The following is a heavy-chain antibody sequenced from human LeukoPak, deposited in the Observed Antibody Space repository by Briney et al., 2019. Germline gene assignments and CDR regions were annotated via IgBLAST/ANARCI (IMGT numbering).Heavy chain of an antibody. Sequence: GGSLRLSCAASGFTVNSNYMSWVRQAPGKGLEWVSVIYSGGSTYYADSVKGRFTISRDNSKNTLYLQMNSLRAEDTALYYCAREAGIPPNTQQWPTSADQWGQGTLVTVSS. CDR3: AREAGIPPNTQQWPTSADQ. CDR2: IYSGGST. V-gene: IGHV3-53*01. D-gene: IGHD5-18*01. J-gene: IGHJ4*02. CDR1: GFTVNSNY.